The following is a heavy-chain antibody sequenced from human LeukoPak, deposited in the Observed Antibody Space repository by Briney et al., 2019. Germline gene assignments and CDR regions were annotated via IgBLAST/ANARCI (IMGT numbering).Heavy chain of an antibody. CDR3: ASSRIRGALFDY. D-gene: IGHD3-10*01. Sequence: SETLSLTCTVSGGTISSGGYYWSWIRQHPGKGLEWIGYIYYSGSTYYNPSLKSRVTISVDTSKNQFSLKLSFVTAADTAVYYCASSRIRGALFDYWGQGTLVTVSS. J-gene: IGHJ4*02. CDR2: IYYSGST. V-gene: IGHV4-31*03. CDR1: GGTISSGGYY.